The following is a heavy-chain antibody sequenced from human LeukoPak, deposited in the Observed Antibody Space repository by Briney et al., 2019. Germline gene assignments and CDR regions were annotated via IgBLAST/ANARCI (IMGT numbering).Heavy chain of an antibody. CDR3: ARLLWFGDLFTHAFDI. CDR1: VYIFSIYW. D-gene: IGHD3-10*01. J-gene: IGHJ3*02. V-gene: IGHV5-51*01. CDR2: TYPNDSDT. Sequence: GESLKISCKGSVYIFSIYWIAWVRQMHGKGLEWMGITYPNDSDTKTSPSFQGQVTISADKSISTAYLQWSSLKASDTAIYYCARLLWFGDLFTHAFDIWGQGTMVTVSS.